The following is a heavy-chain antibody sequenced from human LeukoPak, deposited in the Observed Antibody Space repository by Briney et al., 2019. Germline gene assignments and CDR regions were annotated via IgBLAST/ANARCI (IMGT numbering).Heavy chain of an antibody. Sequence: GGSLRVSCAASGFTFSSHAMSWVRQAPGKGLEWVSAISSGGGSTYYADSVKGRFTISRDNSKNTLYLQMNSLRAEDTAVYYCATPKYDSSGYYFVYWGQGTLVTVSS. D-gene: IGHD3-22*01. CDR2: ISSGGGST. CDR1: GFTFSSHA. J-gene: IGHJ4*02. V-gene: IGHV3-23*01. CDR3: ATPKYDSSGYYFVY.